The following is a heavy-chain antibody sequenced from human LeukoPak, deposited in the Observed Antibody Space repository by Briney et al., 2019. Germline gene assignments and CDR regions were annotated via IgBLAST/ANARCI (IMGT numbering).Heavy chain of an antibody. V-gene: IGHV4-34*01. D-gene: IGHD4-17*01. CDR3: AREVRSDGDAHY. Sequence: SETLSLTCAVYGGSFSGYYWSWIRQPPGKGLEWIGEINHSGSTNYNPSLKSRVTISVDTSKNQFSLKLSSVTAADTAVYYCAREVRSDGDAHYWGQGTLVTVSS. J-gene: IGHJ4*02. CDR1: GGSFSGYY. CDR2: INHSGST.